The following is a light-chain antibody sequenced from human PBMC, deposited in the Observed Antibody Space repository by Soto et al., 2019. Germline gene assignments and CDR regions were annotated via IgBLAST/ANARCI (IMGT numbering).Light chain of an antibody. CDR3: SSYTSSSTQV. V-gene: IGLV2-14*01. Sequence: QSALTQPASVSGSPGQSITISCTGTSRDVGGYNYVSWYQQHPGKAPKLMIYDVSTRPSWVSNRFSGSKSGNTASLTISGLQAEDEDDYYCSSYTSSSTQVFGTGTKLTVL. J-gene: IGLJ1*01. CDR2: DVS. CDR1: SRDVGGYNY.